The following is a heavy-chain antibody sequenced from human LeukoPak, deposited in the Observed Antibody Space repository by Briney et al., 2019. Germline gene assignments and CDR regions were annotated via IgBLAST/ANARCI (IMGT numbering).Heavy chain of an antibody. V-gene: IGHV4-31*03. J-gene: IGHJ6*02. CDR2: IYYSGST. CDR1: GGSISSGGYY. Sequence: SETLSLTCTVSGGSISSGGYYWSWIRQHPGKGLEWIGYIYYSGSTYYNPSLKSRVTISVDTSKNQFSLKLSSVTAADTAVYYCARSSYYYGSGTPSPYYYYGMDVWGRGTTVTVSS. D-gene: IGHD3-10*01. CDR3: ARSSYYYGSGTPSPYYYYGMDV.